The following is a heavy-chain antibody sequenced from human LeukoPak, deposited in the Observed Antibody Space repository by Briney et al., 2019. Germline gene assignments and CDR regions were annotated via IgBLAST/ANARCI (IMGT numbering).Heavy chain of an antibody. V-gene: IGHV4-59*01. D-gene: IGHD3-16*02. CDR1: GGSISSYY. Sequence: SETLSLTCTVSGGSISSYYWSWIRQPPGKGLEWIGYIYYSGSTNYNPSLKSRVTISVDTSKNQFSLKLSSVTAADTAVYYCARWVIRADVFDIWGQGTMVTVPS. CDR2: IYYSGST. CDR3: ARWVIRADVFDI. J-gene: IGHJ3*02.